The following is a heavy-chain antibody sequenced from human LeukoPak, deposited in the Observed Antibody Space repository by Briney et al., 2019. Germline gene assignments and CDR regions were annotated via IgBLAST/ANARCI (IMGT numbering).Heavy chain of an antibody. J-gene: IGHJ4*02. CDR2: ISAYNGNA. D-gene: IGHD3-9*01. CDR1: GYTFTSYG. Sequence: GASVKVSCQASGYTFTSYGISWVRQAPGQGLEWMGWISAYNGNANYAQNLQGRVTMTTDTSTSTAYMELRSLRSDDTAVYYCVRYFAWPRPFDYWGQGTLVTVSS. V-gene: IGHV1-18*04. CDR3: VRYFAWPRPFDY.